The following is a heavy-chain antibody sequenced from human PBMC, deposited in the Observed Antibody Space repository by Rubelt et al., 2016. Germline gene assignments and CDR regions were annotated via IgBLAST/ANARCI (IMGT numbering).Heavy chain of an antibody. CDR1: GASISSSNW. CDR3: AREGTYFDY. J-gene: IGHJ4*02. V-gene: IGHV4-4*02. Sequence: QVQLQESGPGLVKPSGTLSLTCAVSGASISSSNWWSWVRQPPGKGLEWIGSIYYSGSTYYNPSLKSRVTISVDTSTNQFSLNLSSVTAADTAVYYCAREGTYFDYWGQENLVTVSS. CDR2: IYYSGST.